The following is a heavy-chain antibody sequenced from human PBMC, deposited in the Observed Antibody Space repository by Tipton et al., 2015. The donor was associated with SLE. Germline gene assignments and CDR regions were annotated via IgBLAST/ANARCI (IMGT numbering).Heavy chain of an antibody. Sequence: TLSITCTVSGGSISSGGYFWTWIRQPAGKGLEWIGRIYTSGSTSYNPSLKSRVTISVDTSKKQFSLKLSSVTAADTAVYYCASGGYYYDRGFGYWGQGTLVTVSS. J-gene: IGHJ4*02. CDR3: ASGGYYYDRGFGY. V-gene: IGHV4-61*02. CDR1: GGSISSGGYF. CDR2: IYTSGST. D-gene: IGHD3-22*01.